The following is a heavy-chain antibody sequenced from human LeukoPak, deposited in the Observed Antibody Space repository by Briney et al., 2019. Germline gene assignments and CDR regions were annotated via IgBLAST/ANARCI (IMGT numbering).Heavy chain of an antibody. CDR3: ATHPNLNFHHLHMDV. CDR1: GYTFTSYY. Sequence: GASVKVSCKASGYTFTSYYMHWVRQAPGQGLEWMGIINPSGGSTSYAQKFQGRVTMTRDTSTSTVYMELSSLRSEDTAVYYCATHPNLNFHHLHMDVWGKGTTVTVSS. D-gene: IGHD1-14*01. J-gene: IGHJ6*03. V-gene: IGHV1-46*01. CDR2: INPSGGST.